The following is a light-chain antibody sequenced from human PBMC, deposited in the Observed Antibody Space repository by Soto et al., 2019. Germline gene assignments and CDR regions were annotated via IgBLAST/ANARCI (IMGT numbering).Light chain of an antibody. J-gene: IGKJ4*01. V-gene: IGKV3-15*01. CDR1: QSIGST. CDR2: DAS. Sequence: IVMTQSPATLSVSPGERATLSCRASQSIGSTLAWYQQKPGQTPRLLIYDASTRATGIPARFSGIGSGTEFSLIISSLQSEDFAVYYCQHYKTCPLSFGGGTKVE. CDR3: QHYKTCPLS.